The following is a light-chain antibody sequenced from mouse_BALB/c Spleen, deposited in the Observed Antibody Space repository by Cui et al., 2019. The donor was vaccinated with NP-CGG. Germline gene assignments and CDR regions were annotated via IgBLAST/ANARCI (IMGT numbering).Light chain of an antibody. CDR3: ALWYSNHWV. CDR2: GTN. J-gene: IGLJ1*01. V-gene: IGLV1*01. Sequence: QAVVTYEFALTTSPGEAVTRSWRSNTGAVITTSYANGVQEKPNHLFTGLIGGTNNRAPGVPARFSGSLIGDKAALTITGAQTEDEAIYFCALWYSNHWVFGGGTKLTVL. CDR1: TGAVITTSY.